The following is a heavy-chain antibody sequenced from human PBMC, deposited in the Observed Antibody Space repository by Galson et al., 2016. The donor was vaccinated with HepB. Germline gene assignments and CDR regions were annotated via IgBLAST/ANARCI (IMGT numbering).Heavy chain of an antibody. CDR3: ARDRTARAALDL. Sequence: SLRLSCAASGFTFNTYYMSWVRQAPGRGLEWVAYISNSGFNTHYAGPVNGRFTISRDNAKNSLFLQMNSLRAEDTAVYYCARDRTARAALDLWGQGTLVTVSS. J-gene: IGHJ5*02. CDR2: ISNSGFNT. V-gene: IGHV3-11*06. D-gene: IGHD6-13*01. CDR1: GFTFNTYY.